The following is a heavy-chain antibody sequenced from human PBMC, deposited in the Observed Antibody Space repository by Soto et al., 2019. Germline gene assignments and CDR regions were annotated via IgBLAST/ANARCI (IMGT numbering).Heavy chain of an antibody. V-gene: IGHV3-30-3*01. J-gene: IGHJ6*02. CDR3: ARQGHYYDSSGSLAGDYYYYGMDV. D-gene: IGHD3-22*01. CDR2: ISYDGSNK. Sequence: QVQLVESGGGVVQPGRSLRLSCAASGFTFSSYAMHWVRQAPGKGLEWVAVISYDGSNKYYADSVKGRFTISRDNSKNTLYLQMNSLRAEDTAVYYCARQGHYYDSSGSLAGDYYYYGMDVWGQGTTVTVSS. CDR1: GFTFSSYA.